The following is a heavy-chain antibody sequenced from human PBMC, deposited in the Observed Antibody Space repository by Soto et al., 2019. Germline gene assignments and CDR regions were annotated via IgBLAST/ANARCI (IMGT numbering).Heavy chain of an antibody. CDR1: GFTFTSSA. CDR2: IVVGGGNT. V-gene: IGHV1-58*01. CDR3: AAPNPEYYYDSSGYYYAAFDI. Sequence: SVKVSCKASGFTFTSSAVQWVRQARGQRLEWIGWIVVGGGNTNYAQKFQERVTITRDMSTSTAYMELSSLRSEDTAVYYCAAPNPEYYYDSSGYYYAAFDIWGQGTMVTVSS. D-gene: IGHD3-22*01. J-gene: IGHJ3*02.